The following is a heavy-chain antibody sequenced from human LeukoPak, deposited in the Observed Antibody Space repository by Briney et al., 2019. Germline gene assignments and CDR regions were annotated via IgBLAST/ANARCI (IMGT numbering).Heavy chain of an antibody. Sequence: SETLSLTCTVSGGSISSSSYYWGWIRQPPGKGLEWIGSIYYSGSTYYNPSLKSRVTISVDTSKNQFSLKLSSVTAADTAVYYCARDGYYYGSGSYYNPNDYWGQGTLVTVSS. D-gene: IGHD3-10*01. CDR3: ARDGYYYGSGSYYNPNDY. V-gene: IGHV4-39*07. CDR2: IYYSGST. CDR1: GGSISSSSYY. J-gene: IGHJ4*02.